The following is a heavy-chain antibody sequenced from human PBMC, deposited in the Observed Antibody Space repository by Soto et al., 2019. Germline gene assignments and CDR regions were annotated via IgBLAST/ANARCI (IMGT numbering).Heavy chain of an antibody. D-gene: IGHD3-22*01. Sequence: SGGSLRLSCAASGFTFSSYAMHWVRQAPGKGLEGVAVISYDGSNKYYADSVKGRFTISRDNSKNTLYLQMNSLRAEDTAVYYCARDQEDYYDSSGYWYYFDYWGQGTLVTVSS. CDR3: ARDQEDYYDSSGYWYYFDY. J-gene: IGHJ4*02. CDR2: ISYDGSNK. CDR1: GFTFSSYA. V-gene: IGHV3-30-3*01.